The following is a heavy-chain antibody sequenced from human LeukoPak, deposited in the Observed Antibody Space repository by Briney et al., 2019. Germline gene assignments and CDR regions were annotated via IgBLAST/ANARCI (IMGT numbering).Heavy chain of an antibody. D-gene: IGHD2-2*01. Sequence: GGSLRLSCAASGFTFSSYWMHWVRQAPGKGLVWVSRINSDGSSTSYADSVKGRFTISRDNAKNTLYLQMNSLRAEDTAVYYCARAEGGYCSSTSCYRARPAYYYYMDVWGKGTTVTISS. CDR2: INSDGSST. J-gene: IGHJ6*03. CDR1: GFTFSSYW. CDR3: ARAEGGYCSSTSCYRARPAYYYYMDV. V-gene: IGHV3-74*01.